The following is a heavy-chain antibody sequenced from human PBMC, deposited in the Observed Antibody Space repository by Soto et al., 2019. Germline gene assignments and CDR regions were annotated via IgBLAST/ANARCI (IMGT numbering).Heavy chain of an antibody. CDR1: GGSISSGGYY. V-gene: IGHV4-31*03. CDR2: IYYSGST. J-gene: IGHJ4*02. CDR3: ARTLEYNYYGSGSYLDY. Sequence: SETLSLTCTVSGGSISSGGYYWSWIRQHPGKGLEWIGYIYYSGSTYYNPSLKSRVTISVDTSKNQFSLKLSSVTAADTAVYYCARTLEYNYYGSGSYLDYWGQGTLVTVS. D-gene: IGHD3-10*01.